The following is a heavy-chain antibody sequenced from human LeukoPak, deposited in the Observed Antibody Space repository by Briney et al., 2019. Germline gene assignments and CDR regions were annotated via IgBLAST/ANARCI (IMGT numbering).Heavy chain of an antibody. D-gene: IGHD1-7*01. V-gene: IGHV4-38-2*01. CDR2: IYYSGSS. CDR1: GYSISSGYY. J-gene: IGHJ4*02. Sequence: SETLPLTCSVSGYSISSGYYWGWVRQPPGKGLEWIGVIYYSGSSSYNPSLKSRVTMSVDTSKNQFSLRLSSVTAADTAVYYCARQLGTTANFDYWGQGTLVTVSS. CDR3: ARQLGTTANFDY.